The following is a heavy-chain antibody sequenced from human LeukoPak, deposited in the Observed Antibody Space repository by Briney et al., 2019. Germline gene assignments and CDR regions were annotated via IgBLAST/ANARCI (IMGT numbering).Heavy chain of an antibody. CDR3: AKDSRWYFDY. CDR2: ISSSGSTI. Sequence: GGSLRLSCAASGFTFSSYEMNWVRQAPGKGLEWVSYISSSGSTIYYADSVKGRFTISRDNSKNTLYLQMNSLSAEDTAVYYCAKDSRWYFDYWGQGTLVTVSS. J-gene: IGHJ4*02. CDR1: GFTFSSYE. V-gene: IGHV3-48*03. D-gene: IGHD5-24*01.